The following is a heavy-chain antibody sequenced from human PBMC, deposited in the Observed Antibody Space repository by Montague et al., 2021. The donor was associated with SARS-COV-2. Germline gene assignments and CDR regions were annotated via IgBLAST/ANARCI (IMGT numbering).Heavy chain of an antibody. J-gene: IGHJ3*02. CDR1: GGSISSGGYY. CDR3: ARDSGYYDSSGYSYDAFDI. CDR2: IYHTGST. Sequence: TLSLTCTVSGGSISSGGYYWSWIRQHPGKGLEWIGYIYHTGSTRYNPSLKSRVTISKETSKNHFPLNLSSVTAADSAVYYCARDSGYYDSSGYSYDAFDIWGQGTKVTVSS. D-gene: IGHD3-22*01. V-gene: IGHV4-31*03.